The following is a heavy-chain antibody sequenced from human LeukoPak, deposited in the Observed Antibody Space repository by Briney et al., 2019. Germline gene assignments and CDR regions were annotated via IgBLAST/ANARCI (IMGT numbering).Heavy chain of an antibody. V-gene: IGHV4-59*01. CDR2: IYSSGST. J-gene: IGHJ6*03. CDR1: GGSISSDY. Sequence: SETLSLTCTVSGGSISSDYWSWIRQPPGKGLEWIGYIYSSGSTNYNPSLKSRVTISLDTSKNQFSLKLSSVTAADTAVYYCSSGYYYMDVWGKGTTVTVSS. D-gene: IGHD6-6*01. CDR3: SSGYYYMDV.